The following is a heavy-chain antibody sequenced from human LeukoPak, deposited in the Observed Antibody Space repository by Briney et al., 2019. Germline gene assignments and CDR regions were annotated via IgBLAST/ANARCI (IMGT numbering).Heavy chain of an antibody. CDR3: AELGITMIGGV. D-gene: IGHD3-10*02. J-gene: IGHJ6*04. Sequence: GGSLRLSCAASGFIFNHYAMSWVRQAPGKGLECVAKIQQDGSDQSGSEKNYLDSVKGRFTISRDNAKNSLYLQMNSLRAEDTAVYYCAELGITMIGGVWGKGTTVTISS. CDR2: IQQDGSDQSGSEK. CDR1: GFIFNHYA. V-gene: IGHV3-7*01.